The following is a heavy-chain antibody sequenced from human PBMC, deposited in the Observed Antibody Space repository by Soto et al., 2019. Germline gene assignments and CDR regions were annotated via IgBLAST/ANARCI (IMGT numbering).Heavy chain of an antibody. CDR1: GLIFSNYK. CDR3: ARDTNGLHY. Sequence: EVQLVESGGGLVQPGGSLRLSCAASGLIFSNYKMHWVRQAPGKGLVWVSRISTDGSITDYADSLKGRITVSRDNAKNTLYLQMNSLRVEDTAVYYCARDTNGLHYWGQGTLVTVSS. J-gene: IGHJ4*02. D-gene: IGHD2-8*01. CDR2: ISTDGSIT. V-gene: IGHV3-74*01.